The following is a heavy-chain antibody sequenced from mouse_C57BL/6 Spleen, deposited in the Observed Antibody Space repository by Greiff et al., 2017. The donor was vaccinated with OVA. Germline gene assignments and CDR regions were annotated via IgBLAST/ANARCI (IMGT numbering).Heavy chain of an antibody. J-gene: IGHJ2*01. CDR3: ARSDDGYSYFDY. V-gene: IGHV1-81*01. CDR1: GYTFTSYG. D-gene: IGHD2-3*01. CDR2: IYPRSGNT. Sequence: QVHVKQSGAELARPGASVKLSCKASGYTFTSYGISWVKQRTGQGLEWIGEIYPRSGNTYYNEKFKGKATLTADNSSSTAYMELRSLTSEDSAVYFCARSDDGYSYFDYWGQGTTLTVSS.